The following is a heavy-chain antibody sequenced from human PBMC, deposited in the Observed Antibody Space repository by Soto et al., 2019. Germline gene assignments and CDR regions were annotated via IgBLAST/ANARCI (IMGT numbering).Heavy chain of an antibody. Sequence: QVQLVESGGGVVQPGRSLRLSCAASGFTFSSYGMHWVRQAPGKGLEWVAVIWYDGSNKYYADSMKGRFTISRDNSKNTXXLXMXXLRAEDTAVYYCVRSAQWELRGGWAYYYYYYGMDVWGRGTTVTVSS. CDR1: GFTFSSYG. J-gene: IGHJ6*02. V-gene: IGHV3-33*01. CDR3: VRSAQWELRGGWAYYYYYYGMDV. CDR2: IWYDGSNK. D-gene: IGHD1-26*01.